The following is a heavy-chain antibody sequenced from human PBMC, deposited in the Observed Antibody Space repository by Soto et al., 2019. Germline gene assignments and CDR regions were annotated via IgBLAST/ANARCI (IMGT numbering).Heavy chain of an antibody. CDR2: INHSGST. J-gene: IGHJ5*02. CDR1: GGSFSGYY. V-gene: IGHV4-34*01. D-gene: IGHD6-13*01. CDR3: ARGDRGAAARNNWFDP. Sequence: SETLSLTCAVYGGSFSGYYWSWIRQPPGKGLEWIGEINHSGSTNYNPSLKSRVTISVDTSKNQFSLKLSSVTAADTAVYYCARGDRGAAARNNWFDPWGQGTLVTVSS.